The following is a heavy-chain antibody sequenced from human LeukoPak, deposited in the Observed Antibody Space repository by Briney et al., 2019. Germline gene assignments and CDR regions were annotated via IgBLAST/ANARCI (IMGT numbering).Heavy chain of an antibody. V-gene: IGHV4-30-4*08. J-gene: IGHJ4*02. CDR2: IYYSGST. CDR3: ARVVSIRGVIIGLDY. D-gene: IGHD3-10*01. Sequence: SWVRQAPGKGLEWIGYIYYSGSTYYNPSLKSRVTISVDTSKNQFSLKLSSVTAADTAAYYCARVVSIRGVIIGLDYWGQGTLVTVSS.